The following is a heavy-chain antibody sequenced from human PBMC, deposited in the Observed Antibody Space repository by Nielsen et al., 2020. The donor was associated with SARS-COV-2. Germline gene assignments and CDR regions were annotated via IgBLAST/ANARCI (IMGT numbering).Heavy chain of an antibody. CDR2: ISYDGSDQ. CDR1: GFTFTRFG. D-gene: IGHD3-22*01. V-gene: IGHV3-30*03. J-gene: IGHJ4*02. Sequence: GESLKISCAASGFTFTRFGMHWVRQAPGKGLEWVAYISYDGSDQYYEDSLKGRFTISRDNSKNILYLQMNSLRAEDTALYYCTRLWDDGYYFDTGPYDYWGQGTLVTVSS. CDR3: TRLWDDGYYFDTGPYDY.